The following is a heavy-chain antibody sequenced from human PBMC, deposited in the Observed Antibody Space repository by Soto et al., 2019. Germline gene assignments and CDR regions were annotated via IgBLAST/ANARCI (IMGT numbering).Heavy chain of an antibody. CDR2: IHYTGTT. D-gene: IGHD2-8*01. V-gene: IGHV4-59*01. CDR3: ARYNSYAIDY. CDR1: GTSISRYY. Sequence: VQLQESGPGLVKTSETLSLPCTGSGTSISRYYWSWIRQPPGKGLEWIANIHYTGTTNYNPSLASRVTLSVDTSKNQFSLKMTSVTAADRAMYFCARYNSYAIDYWGRGTLVTVSS. J-gene: IGHJ4*02.